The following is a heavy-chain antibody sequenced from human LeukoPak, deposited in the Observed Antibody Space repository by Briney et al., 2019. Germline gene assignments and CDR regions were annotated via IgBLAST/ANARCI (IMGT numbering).Heavy chain of an antibody. J-gene: IGHJ3*02. V-gene: IGHV4-30-2*01. CDR3: ARVLEMANAFDI. CDR2: IYHSGST. Sequence: SETLSLTCAVSGGSISSGGYSWSWIRQPPGKGLEWIGYIYHSGSTYYNPSLKSRVTISVDRSKNQFSLKLSSVTAADTAVYYCARVLEMANAFDIWGQGTMVTVSS. D-gene: IGHD5-24*01. CDR1: GGSISSGGYS.